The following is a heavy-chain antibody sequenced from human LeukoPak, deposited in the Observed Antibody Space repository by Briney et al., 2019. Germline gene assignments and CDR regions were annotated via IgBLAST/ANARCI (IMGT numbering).Heavy chain of an antibody. Sequence: SETLSLTCTVSDGSMTNYYWGWIRQPPGKGLEWIGSIYYSGSTYYNPSLKSRVTISVDTSKNQFSLKLRSVTAADTAVYYCAREMLYDSTGYYFWGQGTLVTVSS. J-gene: IGHJ4*02. D-gene: IGHD3-22*01. V-gene: IGHV4-39*07. CDR3: AREMLYDSTGYYF. CDR2: IYYSGST. CDR1: DGSMTNYY.